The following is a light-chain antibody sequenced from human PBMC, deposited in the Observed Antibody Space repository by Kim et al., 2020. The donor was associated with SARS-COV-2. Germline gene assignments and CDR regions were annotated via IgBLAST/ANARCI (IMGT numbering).Light chain of an antibody. V-gene: IGLV2-18*02. Sequence: QSALTQPPSVSGFPGQSVTISCTGTSSDFGRYNRVSWYQQPPGTAPKLIIYEVSNRPSGVPDRFSGSKSGNTASLTISGLQAEDEADYFCSSYTTSNTFVFGTGTKVTVL. CDR1: SSDFGRYNR. J-gene: IGLJ1*01. CDR3: SSYTTSNTFV. CDR2: EVS.